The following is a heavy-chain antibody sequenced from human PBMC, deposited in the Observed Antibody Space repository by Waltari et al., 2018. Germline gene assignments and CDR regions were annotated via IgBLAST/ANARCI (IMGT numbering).Heavy chain of an antibody. CDR2: IHYRGDT. CDR3: ARYGTGTKKNFDI. J-gene: IGHJ2*01. D-gene: IGHD1-1*01. Sequence: VQLQESGPGLVTPSETLSLTCTTPGGSFTDYYWSWIRQPPGKGLEWIGYIHYRGDTNHNPSLKGRVTISSDTSQSQFSLELSSVTAADTAVYYCARYGTGTKKNFDIWGRGTLVTVSS. CDR1: GGSFTDYY. V-gene: IGHV4-59*08.